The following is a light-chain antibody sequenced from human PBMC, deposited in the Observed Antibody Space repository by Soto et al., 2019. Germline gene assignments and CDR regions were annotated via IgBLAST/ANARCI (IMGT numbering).Light chain of an antibody. J-gene: IGLJ1*01. V-gene: IGLV2-14*01. CDR2: QVN. CDR1: RXDIGDSNF. CDR3: ASFRSGTILV. Sequence: QSVLTQPASVSGSPGQSVTISCTGPRXDIGDSNFISWYQHSPGKAPRLLIYQVNNRPSGVSGRFSGSKAGNTASPTISGLLDDDEADYFCASFRSGTILVFGSGTKITVL.